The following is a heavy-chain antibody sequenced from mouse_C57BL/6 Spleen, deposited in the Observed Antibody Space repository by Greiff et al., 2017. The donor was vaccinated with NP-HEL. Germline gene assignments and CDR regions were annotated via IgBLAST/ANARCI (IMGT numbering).Heavy chain of an antibody. V-gene: IGHV1-39*01. J-gene: IGHJ1*03. CDR1: GYSFTVYN. CDR2: INPNYGTT. Sequence: EVQLQESGPELVKPGASVKLSCKASGYSFTVYNMNWVKQSNGKSLEWIGVINPNYGTTSYNQKFKGKATLIVDQSSSTAYMQLNSLTSEDSAVYYCARSGGYYDDDDWYFDVWGTGTTVTVSS. CDR3: ARSGGYYDDDDWYFDV. D-gene: IGHD2-4*01.